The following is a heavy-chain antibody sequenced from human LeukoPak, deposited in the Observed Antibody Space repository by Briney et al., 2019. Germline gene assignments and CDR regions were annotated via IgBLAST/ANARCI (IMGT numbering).Heavy chain of an antibody. V-gene: IGHV3-64D*09. D-gene: IGHD6-19*01. CDR2: ISTNGGST. J-gene: IGHJ4*02. Sequence: PGGSLRLSCSASGFTFSIYAMHWVRQAPGKGLDYVSVISTNGGSTYYADSVKGRFTISRDNSKNTLYLQMSSLRADDTAVYYCVKSRSGLVREKVFDYWGQGTLVTVSS. CDR1: GFTFSIYA. CDR3: VKSRSGLVREKVFDY.